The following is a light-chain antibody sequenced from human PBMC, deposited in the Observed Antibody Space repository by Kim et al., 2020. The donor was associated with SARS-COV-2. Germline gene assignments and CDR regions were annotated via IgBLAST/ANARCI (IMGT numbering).Light chain of an antibody. J-gene: IGKJ2*03. CDR1: QSVSRY. Sequence: LSPGERAPLPARASQSVSRYLAWYHHKPGQPPRLLIYGASQRATGVPARFSGSGSERDFTLTINTLEPEDFAVYYCQQRRHWPAVSFGPGTKLEI. V-gene: IGKV3-11*02. CDR2: GAS. CDR3: QQRRHWPAVS.